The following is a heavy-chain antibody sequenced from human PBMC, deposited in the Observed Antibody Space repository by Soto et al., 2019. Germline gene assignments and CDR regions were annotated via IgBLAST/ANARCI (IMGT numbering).Heavy chain of an antibody. CDR2: INAGNGNT. D-gene: IGHD6-13*01. Sequence: QVQLVQSGAEVKKPGASVKVSCKASGYTFTSYAMHWVRQAPGQRLEWMGWINAGNGNTKYSQKFQGRVPITRDTSASTAYMELSSLRSEDTAVYYCARLSRSSSWLLDYWGQGTLVTVSS. CDR3: ARLSRSSSWLLDY. V-gene: IGHV1-3*01. J-gene: IGHJ4*02. CDR1: GYTFTSYA.